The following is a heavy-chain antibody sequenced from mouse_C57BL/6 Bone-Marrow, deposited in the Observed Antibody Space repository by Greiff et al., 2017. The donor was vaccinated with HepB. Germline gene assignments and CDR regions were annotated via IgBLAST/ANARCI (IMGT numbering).Heavy chain of an antibody. J-gene: IGHJ2*01. CDR1: GFTFSTSG. CDR3: ARGRFDYYFDY. Sequence: EVQLQQSGGDLVKPGGSLKLSCVASGFTFSTSGMSWVRQTPDKRLEWVATINTGGTYTYYPDSVKGRFTISKDTAKSTLFLQMSSLKSEDTAIYYCARGRFDYYFDYCGQGTTLTVSS. CDR2: INTGGTYT. V-gene: IGHV5-6*01. D-gene: IGHD2-14*01.